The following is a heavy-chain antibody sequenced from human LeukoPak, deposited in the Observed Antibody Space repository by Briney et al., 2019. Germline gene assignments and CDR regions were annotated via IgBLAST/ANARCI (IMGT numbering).Heavy chain of an antibody. J-gene: IGHJ4*02. CDR2: FDPEDGET. D-gene: IGHD6-19*01. CDR1: GYTLTELS. CDR3: ARARSARYSSGWYGVGLDY. Sequence: ASVKVSCKVSGYTLTELSMHWVRQAPGKGLEWMGGFDPEDGETIYAQKFQGRVTVTEDTSTDTAYMERSSLRSEDTAVYYCARARSARYSSGWYGVGLDYWGQGTLVTVSS. V-gene: IGHV1-24*01.